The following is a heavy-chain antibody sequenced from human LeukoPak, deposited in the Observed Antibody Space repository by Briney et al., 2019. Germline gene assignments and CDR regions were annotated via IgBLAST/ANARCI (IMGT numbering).Heavy chain of an antibody. J-gene: IGHJ4*02. CDR3: ATISSGLLGVY. CDR2: IYTSGST. CDR1: GGSISSYY. D-gene: IGHD6-19*01. V-gene: IGHV4-4*07. Sequence: SETLSLTCTVAGGSISSYYWSWSRQPAGKGLEWIGRIYTSGSTNYNPSLKSRVTISVDTSKNQFSLKLSSVTAADTAVYYCATISSGLLGVYWGQGTLVTVSS.